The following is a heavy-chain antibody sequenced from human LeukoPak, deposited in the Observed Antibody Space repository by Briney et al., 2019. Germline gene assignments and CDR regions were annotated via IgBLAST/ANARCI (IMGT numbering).Heavy chain of an antibody. D-gene: IGHD6-13*01. J-gene: IGHJ4*02. CDR2: IDWDDDK. CDR1: GFSLSTSGIS. V-gene: IGHV2-70*11. Sequence: SGPALVKPTQTLTLTCAFSGFSLSTSGISLSWIRRPPGKALEWLARIDWDDDKYSSTSLKTRLTISKDTSQTQVVLTISHMHPVDTATYYCARQQLVKWIDYWGQGTLVTVPS. CDR3: ARQQLVKWIDY.